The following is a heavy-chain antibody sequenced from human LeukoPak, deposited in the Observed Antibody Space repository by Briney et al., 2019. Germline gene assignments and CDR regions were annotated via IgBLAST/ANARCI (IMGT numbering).Heavy chain of an antibody. V-gene: IGHV3-21*01. CDR1: GFTFSSYS. CDR2: ISSSSSYI. J-gene: IGHJ3*02. CDR3: ARDFQTCSGGSCQRGGAFDI. D-gene: IGHD2-15*01. Sequence: PGGSLRLSCAASGFTFSSYSMNWVRQAPGKGLEWVSSISSSSSYIYYADSVKGRFTISRDNAKNSLYLQMNSLRAEDTAVYYCARDFQTCSGGSCQRGGAFDIWGQGTMVTVSS.